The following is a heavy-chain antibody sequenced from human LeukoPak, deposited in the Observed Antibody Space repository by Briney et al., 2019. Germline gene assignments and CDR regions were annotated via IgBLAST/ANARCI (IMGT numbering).Heavy chain of an antibody. CDR2: ISYDGSNK. V-gene: IGHV3-30-3*01. D-gene: IGHD5-12*01. Sequence: GRSLRLSCAASGFTFSSYAMHWVRQAPGKGLEWVAVISYDGSNKYYADSVKGRFTISRDNSKNTLYLQMNSPRAEDTAVYYCARDHRGGYDPDYFDYWGQGTLVTVSS. J-gene: IGHJ4*02. CDR3: ARDHRGGYDPDYFDY. CDR1: GFTFSSYA.